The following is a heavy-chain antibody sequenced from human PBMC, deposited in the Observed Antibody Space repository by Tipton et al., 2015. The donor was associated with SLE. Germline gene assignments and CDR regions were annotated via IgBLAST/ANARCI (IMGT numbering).Heavy chain of an antibody. V-gene: IGHV4-61*01. D-gene: IGHD6-19*01. Sequence: TLSLTCTVSGGSISSSSYYWSWIRQPPGKGLEWIGYIYYSGSTNYNPSLKSRVTISVDTSKNQFSLKLSSVTAADTAVYYCAREMDSSGPTFDYWGQGTLVTVSS. J-gene: IGHJ4*02. CDR3: AREMDSSGPTFDY. CDR1: GGSISSSSYY. CDR2: IYYSGST.